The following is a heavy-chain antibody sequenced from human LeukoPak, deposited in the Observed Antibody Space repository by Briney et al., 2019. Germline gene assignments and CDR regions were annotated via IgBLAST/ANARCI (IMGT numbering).Heavy chain of an antibody. CDR1: GFTFNNFG. CDR2: IGYEGVHK. Sequence: GGSLRLSCAASGFTFNNFGMHWVRQAPGKGLERVSFIGYEGVHKYYADSVKGRFTISKDNSKATLYLQMNSLRPEDTAVYYCAKDLHGGYSSDYWGQGTLVTVFS. J-gene: IGHJ4*02. CDR3: AKDLHGGYSSDY. V-gene: IGHV3-30*02. D-gene: IGHD4-23*01.